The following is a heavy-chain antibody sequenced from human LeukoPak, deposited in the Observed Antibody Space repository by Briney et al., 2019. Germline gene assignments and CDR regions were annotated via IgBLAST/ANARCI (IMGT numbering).Heavy chain of an antibody. J-gene: IGHJ5*02. CDR1: GFTFSSYE. V-gene: IGHV3-48*03. D-gene: IGHD3-10*01. Sequence: PGGSLRLSCAASGFTFSSYEMNWVRQAPGKGLEWVSYISSSGSTIYYADSVKGRFTISRDNAKNSLYLQMNSLRAGDTAVYYCARDRGGNWFDPWGQGTLVTVSS. CDR2: ISSSGSTI. CDR3: ARDRGGNWFDP.